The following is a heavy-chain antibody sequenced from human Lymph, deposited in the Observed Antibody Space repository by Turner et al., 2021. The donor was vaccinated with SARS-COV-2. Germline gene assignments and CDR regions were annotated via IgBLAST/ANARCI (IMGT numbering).Heavy chain of an antibody. CDR3: AKDRFTLSSGWEDY. Sequence: EVQLLESGGGLVQPGGSLRLSCAASVFTFSSYAMSWVRQAPGKGLEWVSGISGSGGTTHYADSVKGRFTISRDNSKNTLYLQMNSLRAEDTAVYYCAKDRFTLSSGWEDYWGQGTLVTVSS. D-gene: IGHD6-19*01. J-gene: IGHJ4*02. CDR1: VFTFSSYA. CDR2: ISGSGGTT. V-gene: IGHV3-23*01.